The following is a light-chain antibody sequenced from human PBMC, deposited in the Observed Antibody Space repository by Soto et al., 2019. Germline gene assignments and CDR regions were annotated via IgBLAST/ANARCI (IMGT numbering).Light chain of an antibody. CDR2: DAS. CDR1: QSFRGL. V-gene: IGKV3-11*01. J-gene: IGKJ1*01. Sequence: EVVLTQSPVTLSLSPGERATLSCRASQSFRGLLAWYQQKPGQAPRLLMYDASKRATGIPARFSGSGSGTDFTLTISSLEPEDFAVYYCQQRDIWLWTFGQGTKVDIK. CDR3: QQRDIWLWT.